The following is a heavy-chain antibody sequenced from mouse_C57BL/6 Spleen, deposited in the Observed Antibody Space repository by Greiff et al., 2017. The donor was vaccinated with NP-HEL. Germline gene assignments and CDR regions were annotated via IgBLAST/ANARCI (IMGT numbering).Heavy chain of an antibody. CDR3: AGITTVSSPDV. D-gene: IGHD1-1*01. Sequence: EVQLQQSGPELVKPGASVKISCKASGYSFTGYYMNWVKQSPEKSLEWIGEINPSTGGTTYNQKFKAKATLTVDKSSSTAYMQLKSLTSEDSAVYYCAGITTVSSPDVWGTGTTVTVSS. CDR1: GYSFTGYY. CDR2: INPSTGGT. J-gene: IGHJ1*03. V-gene: IGHV1-42*01.